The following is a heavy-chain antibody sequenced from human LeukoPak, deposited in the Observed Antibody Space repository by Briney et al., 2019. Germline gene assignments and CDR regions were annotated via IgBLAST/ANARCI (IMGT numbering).Heavy chain of an antibody. CDR2: INQDGTEK. Sequence: GGSLRLSCAASGFTFTTYWMTWVRQAPGKGLEWVANINQDGTEKYYVDSVKGRFTISRDNAKNSLYLQMNSLRAEDTAVYFCAKGDKMLTWRRTYNRFDPWGQGTLVTVSS. CDR1: GFTFTTYW. CDR3: AKGDKMLTWRRTYNRFDP. J-gene: IGHJ5*02. D-gene: IGHD3-16*01. V-gene: IGHV3-7*01.